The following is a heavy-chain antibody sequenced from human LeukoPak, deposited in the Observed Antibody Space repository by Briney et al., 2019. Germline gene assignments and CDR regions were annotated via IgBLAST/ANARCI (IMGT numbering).Heavy chain of an antibody. J-gene: IGHJ4*02. CDR2: IYYSGST. CDR1: GGSISSGGYY. D-gene: IGHD3-9*01. CDR3: ARGRPEGRISYFDWFPGIDFDY. Sequence: SETLSLTCTVSGGSISSGGYYWSWIRQHPGKGLEWIGYIYYSGSTYYNPSLKSRVTISVDTSKNQFSLKLSSVTAADTAVYYCARGRPEGRISYFDWFPGIDFDYWGQGTLVTVSS. V-gene: IGHV4-31*03.